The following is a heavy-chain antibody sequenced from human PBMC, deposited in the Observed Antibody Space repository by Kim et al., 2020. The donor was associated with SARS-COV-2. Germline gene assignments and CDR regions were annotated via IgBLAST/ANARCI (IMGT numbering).Heavy chain of an antibody. D-gene: IGHD6-19*01. Sequence: SETLSLTCTVSGGSISSGGYYWSWIRQHPGKGLEWIGYIYYSGSTYYNPSLKSRVTISVDTSKNQFSLKLSSVTAADTAVYYCARGGDTSSGWYWGTLPYYYYGMDVWGQGTTVTVSS. J-gene: IGHJ6*02. CDR3: ARGGDTSSGWYWGTLPYYYYGMDV. V-gene: IGHV4-31*03. CDR1: GGSISSGGYY. CDR2: IYYSGST.